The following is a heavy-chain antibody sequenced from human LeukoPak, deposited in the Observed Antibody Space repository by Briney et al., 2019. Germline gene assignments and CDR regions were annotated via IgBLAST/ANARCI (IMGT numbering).Heavy chain of an antibody. V-gene: IGHV4-59*01. D-gene: IGHD6-13*01. Sequence: SETLSLTCTVSGGSISSCYWSWIRQPPGKGLEWIGYIYYSGSTNYNPSLKSRVTISVDTSKNQFSLKLSSVTAADTAVYYCARTLQYSSSWYYYYYMDVWGKGTTVTVSS. CDR3: ARTLQYSSSWYYYYYMDV. CDR1: GGSISSCY. J-gene: IGHJ6*03. CDR2: IYYSGST.